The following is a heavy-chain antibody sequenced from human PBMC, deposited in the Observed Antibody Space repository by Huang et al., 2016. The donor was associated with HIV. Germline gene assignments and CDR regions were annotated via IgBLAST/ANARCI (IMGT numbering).Heavy chain of an antibody. CDR2: INHSGST. D-gene: IGHD1-1*01. J-gene: IGHJ3*02. CDR1: GGSFSGYY. Sequence: QVQLQQWGAGLLKPSETLSLTCAVYGGSFSGYYWRWIRQSPGKGREWIGEINHSGSTNYNPSLKSRLTISVDTSKNQFSLKLSSVTAADTAVYYCARERMMSWLDDHDAFDIWGQGTMVTVSS. CDR3: ARERMMSWLDDHDAFDI. V-gene: IGHV4-34*01.